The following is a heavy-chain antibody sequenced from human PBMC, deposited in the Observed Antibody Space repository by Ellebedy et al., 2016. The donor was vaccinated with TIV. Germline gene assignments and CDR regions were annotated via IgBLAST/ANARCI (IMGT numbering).Heavy chain of an antibody. CDR1: GFTFSMHA. D-gene: IGHD6-19*01. J-gene: IGHJ5*02. CDR3: AKNVRQRSGWSTGVDH. V-gene: IGHV3-23*01. Sequence: GESLKISCSASGFTFSMHAISWVRQAPGNGLEWLSGITRGGGGTYYIASVKGLFTISRDNSKNTLYLEMNSLTAEDTAVYFCAKNVRQRSGWSTGVDHWGQGTLVTVSS. CDR2: ITRGGGGT.